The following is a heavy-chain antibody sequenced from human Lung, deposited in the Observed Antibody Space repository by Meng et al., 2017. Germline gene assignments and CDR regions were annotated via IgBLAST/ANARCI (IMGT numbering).Heavy chain of an antibody. V-gene: IGHV3-21*01. Sequence: EVQLVESGGGLVKPGGSLRLSCAASGFTCSSYSMNWVRQAPGKGLEWVSSISSSSAYADSAKGRFTISRDNAKNSLYLQMNSLRAEDTAVYYCARGRVVVAATPSDYWGQGTLVTVSS. CDR1: GFTCSSYS. CDR3: ARGRVVVAATPSDY. J-gene: IGHJ4*02. CDR2: ISSSSA. D-gene: IGHD2-15*01.